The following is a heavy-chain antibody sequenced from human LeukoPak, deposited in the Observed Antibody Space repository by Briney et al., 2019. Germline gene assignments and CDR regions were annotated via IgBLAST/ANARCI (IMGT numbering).Heavy chain of an antibody. V-gene: IGHV3-53*05. J-gene: IGHJ4*02. CDR3: ASQNYYDSSGYYNKEYYFDY. D-gene: IGHD3-22*01. Sequence: GGSLRLSCAASGFTVSSNYMSWVRQAPGKGLEWVSSICGSGGSTYYADSVKGRFTISRDNSKNTLYLQMNSLRAEDTAVYYCASQNYYDSSGYYNKEYYFDYWGQGTLVTVSS. CDR2: ICGSGGST. CDR1: GFTVSSNY.